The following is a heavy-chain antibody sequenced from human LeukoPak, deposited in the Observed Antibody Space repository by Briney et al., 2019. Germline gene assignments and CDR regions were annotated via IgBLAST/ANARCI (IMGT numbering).Heavy chain of an antibody. V-gene: IGHV4-59*08. J-gene: IGHJ4*02. CDR2: IYYSGST. CDR1: GGSISPYY. CDR3: ARIHSSRYFDY. Sequence: SEALSLTCTVSGGSISPYYWSWIRQPPGKGLEWIGYIYYSGSTNYNPSLKSRVTISVDTSKNQFSLKLSSVTAADTAVYYCARIHSSRYFDYWGQGTLVTVSS. D-gene: IGHD3-22*01.